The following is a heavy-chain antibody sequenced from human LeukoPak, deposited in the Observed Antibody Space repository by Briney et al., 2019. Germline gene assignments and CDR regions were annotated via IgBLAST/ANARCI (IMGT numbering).Heavy chain of an antibody. CDR1: GFTFSAAW. CDR3: ARVMITFGGVLDY. CDR2: IWYDGSNK. D-gene: IGHD3-16*01. J-gene: IGHJ4*02. Sequence: QAGGSLRLSCAASGFTFSAAWMNWARQAPGKGLEWVAVIWYDGSNKYYADSVKGRFTISRDNSKNTLYLQMNSLRAEDTAVYYCARVMITFGGVLDYWGQGTLVTVSS. V-gene: IGHV3-33*08.